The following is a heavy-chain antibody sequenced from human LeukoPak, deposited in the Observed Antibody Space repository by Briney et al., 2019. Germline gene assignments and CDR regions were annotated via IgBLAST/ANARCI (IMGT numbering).Heavy chain of an antibody. CDR3: AREIGPIQLHLWGSAFDY. CDR2: LNPGGGSR. CDR1: GFTFTNYN. V-gene: IGHV1-46*01. J-gene: IGHJ4*02. D-gene: IGHD5-18*01. Sequence: ASVKVSCKASGFTFTNYNMHWVRQAPGQGLEWMGILNPGGGSRNYAQKFQGRVTMTRDTSTSTVYMELSSLRSEDTAVYYCAREIGPIQLHLWGSAFDYWGQGTLVTVSS.